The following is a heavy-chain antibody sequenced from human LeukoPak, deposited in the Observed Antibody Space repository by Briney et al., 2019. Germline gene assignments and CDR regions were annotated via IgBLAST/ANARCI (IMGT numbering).Heavy chain of an antibody. Sequence: PSETLSLTCTVSGGSISTYYWSWIRQPPGKGLERIGYIYYSGSANYNPSLKSRVTISVDTSKNQFSLKLSSVTAADTAVYHCARVVARASWLDPWGQGALVTVSS. CDR2: IYYSGSA. D-gene: IGHD2-21*01. V-gene: IGHV4-59*01. J-gene: IGHJ5*02. CDR3: ARVVARASWLDP. CDR1: GGSISTYY.